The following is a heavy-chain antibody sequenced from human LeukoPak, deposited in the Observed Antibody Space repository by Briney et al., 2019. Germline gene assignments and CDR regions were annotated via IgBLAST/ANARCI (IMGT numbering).Heavy chain of an antibody. CDR3: ARDYYDSSGYFDY. Sequence: GGSLRLSCAASGFTFSRYWMSWVRQAPGKGLEWVANIKQDGSEKYYVDSVKGRFTISRDNAKNSLYLQMNSLRAEDTAVYYRARDYYDSSGYFDYWGQGTLVTVSS. CDR1: GFTFSRYW. D-gene: IGHD3-22*01. J-gene: IGHJ4*02. V-gene: IGHV3-7*01. CDR2: IKQDGSEK.